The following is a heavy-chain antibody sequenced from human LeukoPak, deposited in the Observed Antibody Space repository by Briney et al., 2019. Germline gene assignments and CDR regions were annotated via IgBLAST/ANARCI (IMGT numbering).Heavy chain of an antibody. CDR1: GFTFSSYG. CDR3: AKPGIAVADDAFDI. Sequence: GRSLRLSCAASGFTFSSYGMHWVRQAPGKGLEWVAVISYDGSNKYYADSVKGRFTISRDNSKNTLYLQMNSLRAEDTAVYYCAKPGIAVADDAFDIWGQGTMVTVSS. D-gene: IGHD6-19*01. V-gene: IGHV3-30*18. CDR2: ISYDGSNK. J-gene: IGHJ3*02.